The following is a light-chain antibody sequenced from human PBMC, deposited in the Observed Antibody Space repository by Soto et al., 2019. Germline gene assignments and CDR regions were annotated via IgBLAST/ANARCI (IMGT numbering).Light chain of an antibody. Sequence: EMVMTQSPATLSVSPGERVTLSCRASESVHRHLAWYQQKPGQGPSLLIYYASTRATGVPDRFTGSGSGTEFTLTISSLQSEDFGVYHCQHYRNWPPTFGPGTKVEIK. J-gene: IGKJ3*01. CDR3: QHYRNWPPT. CDR2: YAS. CDR1: ESVHRH. V-gene: IGKV3-15*01.